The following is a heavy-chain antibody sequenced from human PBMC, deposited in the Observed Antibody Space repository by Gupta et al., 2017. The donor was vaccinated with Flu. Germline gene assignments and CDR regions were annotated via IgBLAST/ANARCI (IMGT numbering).Heavy chain of an antibody. V-gene: IGHV3-15*01. J-gene: IGHJ4*02. CDR1: GFTFSNAW. CDR2: IKSKTDGGTT. D-gene: IGHD6-19*01. CDR3: TTGVAVAGALY. Sequence: SGFTFSNAWMSWVRQAPGKGLEWVGRIKSKTDGGTTDYAAPVKGRFTISRDDSKNTLYLQMNSLKTEDTAVYYCTTGVAVAGALYWGQGTLVTVSS.